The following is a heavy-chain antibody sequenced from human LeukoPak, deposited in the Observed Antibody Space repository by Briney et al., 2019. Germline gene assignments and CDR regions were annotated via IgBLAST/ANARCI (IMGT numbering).Heavy chain of an antibody. CDR2: ISGSGGST. Sequence: GGSLRLSCAASGFTFSSYAMSWVRQAPGKGLEWVSAISGSGGSTYYADSVKGRFTISRDNSKNTLYLQMNSLRVEDTAIYYCAKGEHFSSYCPLDFWGQGTLVTVSS. CDR3: AKGEHFSSYCPLDF. D-gene: IGHD2-15*01. CDR1: GFTFSSYA. J-gene: IGHJ4*02. V-gene: IGHV3-23*01.